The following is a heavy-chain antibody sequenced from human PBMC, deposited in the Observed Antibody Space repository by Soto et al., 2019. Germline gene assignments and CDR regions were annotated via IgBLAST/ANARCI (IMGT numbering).Heavy chain of an antibody. CDR3: ARGPSGSSSGRWFDP. CDR2: INHSGST. V-gene: IGHV4-34*01. Sequence: NPSETLSLTCAVYGGSFSGYYWSWTRQPPGKGLEWIGEINHSGSTNYNPSLKSRVTISVDTSKNQFSLTSEDSAVYYCARGPSGSSSGRWFDPWGQGTVVTVSS. CDR1: GGSFSGYY. J-gene: IGHJ5*02. D-gene: IGHD2-2*01.